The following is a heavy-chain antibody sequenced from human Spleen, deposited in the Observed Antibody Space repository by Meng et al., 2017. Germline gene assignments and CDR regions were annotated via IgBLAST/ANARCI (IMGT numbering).Heavy chain of an antibody. CDR1: GFTFINYD. CDR3: AKDRLSGTIRGVHCFDP. V-gene: IGHV3-23*01. Sequence: GGSLRLSCATSGFTFINYDMSWVRQAPGKGLEWVSSISGSGGTTYYADSVKGRFTISRDNSKNAVYLQMNSLRAEDTAMYYCAKDRLSGTIRGVHCFDPWGQGTLVTVSS. D-gene: IGHD3-10*01. J-gene: IGHJ5*02. CDR2: ISGSGGTT.